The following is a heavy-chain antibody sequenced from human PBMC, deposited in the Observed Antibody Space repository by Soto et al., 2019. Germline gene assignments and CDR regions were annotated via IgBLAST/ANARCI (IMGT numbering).Heavy chain of an antibody. CDR3: ARDVRSIRRFDY. Sequence: QVQLQESGPGLVKPSQTLSLTCTVSGGSISSGGYYWSWIRQHPGKGLEWIGYIYYSGSTYYNPSLKSRVTVSVDPSKNQFSLKLSSVTAADTAVYYCARDVRSIRRFDYWGQGTLVTVSS. CDR2: IYYSGST. V-gene: IGHV4-31*03. CDR1: GGSISSGGYY. D-gene: IGHD3-10*02. J-gene: IGHJ4*02.